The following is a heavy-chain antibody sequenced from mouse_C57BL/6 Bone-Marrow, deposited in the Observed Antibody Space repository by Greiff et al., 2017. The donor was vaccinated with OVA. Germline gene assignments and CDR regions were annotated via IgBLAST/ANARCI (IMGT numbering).Heavy chain of an antibody. CDR3: TRYDYDVNYFDY. CDR1: GFNIKDDY. J-gene: IGHJ2*01. D-gene: IGHD2-4*01. CDR2: IDPENGDT. V-gene: IGHV14-4*01. Sequence: VQLQQSGAELVRPGASVKLSCTASGFNIKDDYMHWVKQRPEQGLAWIGWIDPENGDTEYASKFQGKATITADTSSNTAYLQLSSLTSEYTAVDYCTRYDYDVNYFDYWGQGTTLTVSS.